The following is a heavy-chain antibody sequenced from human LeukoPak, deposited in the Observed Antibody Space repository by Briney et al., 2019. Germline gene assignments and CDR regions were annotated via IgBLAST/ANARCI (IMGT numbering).Heavy chain of an antibody. Sequence: PSETLSLTCTVSGGSISSYYWSWIRQPAGKGLEWIGRIYTSGGTNYNPSLKSRVTISVDKSKNQFSLKLSSVTAADTAVYYCAREGYYDFWSGHYNWFDPWGQGTLVTVSS. CDR3: AREGYYDFWSGHYNWFDP. V-gene: IGHV4-4*07. J-gene: IGHJ5*02. CDR2: IYTSGGT. D-gene: IGHD3-3*01. CDR1: GGSISSYY.